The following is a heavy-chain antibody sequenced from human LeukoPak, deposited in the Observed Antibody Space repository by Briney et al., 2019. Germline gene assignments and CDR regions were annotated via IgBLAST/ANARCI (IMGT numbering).Heavy chain of an antibody. D-gene: IGHD2-15*01. CDR3: AKDCNGGNCYTDY. CDR2: ISGSGGST. V-gene: IGHV3-23*01. J-gene: IGHJ4*02. Sequence: GGSLRLSCAASGFTFSSYAMSWVRQAPGKGLEWVSAISGSGGSTYYADSVKGRFTISRDNSKNTLYLQMNSLRAEDTAIYYCAKDCNGGNCYTDYWGQGTLVTVAS. CDR1: GFTFSSYA.